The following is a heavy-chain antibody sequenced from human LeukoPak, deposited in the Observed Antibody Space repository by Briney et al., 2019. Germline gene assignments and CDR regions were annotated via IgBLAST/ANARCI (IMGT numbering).Heavy chain of an antibody. CDR3: ARGVMTYYYMDV. CDR2: MNPNSGNT. CDR1: GYTFTSYD. Sequence: ASVKVSCKASGYTFTSYDINWVRQATGQGLEGMGWMNPNSGNTGYAQKFQGRVTMTRNTSISTAYMELSSLRSEDTAVYYCARGVMTYYYMDVWGKGTTVTVSS. V-gene: IGHV1-8*01. J-gene: IGHJ6*03. D-gene: IGHD2-21*01.